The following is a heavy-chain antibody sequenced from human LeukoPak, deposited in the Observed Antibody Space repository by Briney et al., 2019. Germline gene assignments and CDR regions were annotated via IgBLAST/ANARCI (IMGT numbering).Heavy chain of an antibody. CDR2: IRNKANSYTT. CDR3: ARDQSYNLDY. CDR1: GFTFSDHY. Sequence: GGSLRLSCAASGFTFSDHYMDWVRQTPGKGLEWLGRIRNKANSYTTEYAASVKGRFTLSRDGSKNSVYLQMNSLKTEDTAVYYCARDQSYNLDYWGQGTLVTVSS. V-gene: IGHV3-72*01. D-gene: IGHD1-14*01. J-gene: IGHJ4*01.